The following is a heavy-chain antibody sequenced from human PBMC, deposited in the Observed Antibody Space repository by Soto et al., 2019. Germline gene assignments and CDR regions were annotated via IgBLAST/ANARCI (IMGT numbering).Heavy chain of an antibody. J-gene: IGHJ5*02. V-gene: IGHV1-69*13. CDR3: ACNWGNALRNWLAP. Sequence: YSVKVSCKASADDFPRCALRWVRQAPGQGLEWMGGIIPVPATTTYEQKFQGRVSISADESTSTAYIELSSLNSEDTAVYYCACNWGNALRNWLAPWGQGTLVTVSS. D-gene: IGHD7-27*01. CDR2: IIPVPATT. CDR1: ADDFPRCA.